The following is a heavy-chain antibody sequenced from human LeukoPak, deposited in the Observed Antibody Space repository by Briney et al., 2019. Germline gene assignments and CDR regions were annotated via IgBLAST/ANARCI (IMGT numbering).Heavy chain of an antibody. D-gene: IGHD6-13*01. CDR1: GYKFTDYY. J-gene: IGHJ6*02. V-gene: IGHV1-2*02. CDR2: VNPNTGGT. Sequence: ASLKVSCQASGYKFTDYYIYWVRQAPGQGPEWMGWVNPNTGGTSYAEKFRGRITSSRDKSTGTAYMALTSLTSDDTAVYYCARGVTTAVPYHRYGLDVWGPGTTVTVSS. CDR3: ARGVTTAVPYHRYGLDV.